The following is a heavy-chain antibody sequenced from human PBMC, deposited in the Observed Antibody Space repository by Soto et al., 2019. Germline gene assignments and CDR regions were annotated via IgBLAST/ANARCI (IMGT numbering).Heavy chain of an antibody. J-gene: IGHJ4*02. Sequence: QVQLVQSGAEVKKPGSSVTVSCRASGGTFSNYATNWVRQAPGQGLEWMAGIIPLFGTTNYAQKFQGRVTITADESTSTAYMELTSLRSEDTAVFYCATSPYSYDTSGYLDYWGQGTLVTVSS. CDR1: GGTFSNYA. V-gene: IGHV1-69*12. CDR3: ATSPYSYDTSGYLDY. CDR2: IIPLFGTT. D-gene: IGHD3-22*01.